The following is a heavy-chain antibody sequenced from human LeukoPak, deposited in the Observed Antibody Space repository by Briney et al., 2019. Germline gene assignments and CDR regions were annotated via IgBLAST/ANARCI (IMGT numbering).Heavy chain of an antibody. CDR1: GGSFSGYY. CDR3: ARTSTIFVLRY. V-gene: IGHV4-59*01. Sequence: SETLSLTCAVYGGSFSGYYWSWIRQPPGKGLEWIGYIYYSGSTNYNPSLKSRVTISVDTSKNQFSLKLSSVTAADTAVYYCARTSTIFVLRYWGQGTLVTVSS. CDR2: IYYSGST. D-gene: IGHD3-3*01. J-gene: IGHJ4*02.